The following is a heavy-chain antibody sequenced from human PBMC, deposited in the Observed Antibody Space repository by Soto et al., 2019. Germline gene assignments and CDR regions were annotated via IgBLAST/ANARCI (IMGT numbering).Heavy chain of an antibody. CDR3: ARNRIVVVVADAFDI. V-gene: IGHV4-31*03. J-gene: IGHJ3*02. D-gene: IGHD2-15*01. CDR2: IYYSGST. CDR1: GGSISSGGYY. Sequence: PSETLCLTCTVSGGSISSGGYYWSWIRQHPGKGLEWIGYIYYSGSTYYNPSLKSRVTISVDTSKNQFSLKLSSVTAADTAVYYCARNRIVVVVADAFDIWGQGTMVTVSS.